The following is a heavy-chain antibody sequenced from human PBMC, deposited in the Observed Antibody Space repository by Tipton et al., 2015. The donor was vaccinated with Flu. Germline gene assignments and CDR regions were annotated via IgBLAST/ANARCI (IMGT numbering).Heavy chain of an antibody. CDR2: INPNSGGT. D-gene: IGHD2-8*01. Sequence: QLVQSGAEVKKPGASVKVSCKASGYTFTGYYMHWVRQAPGQGLEWMGRINPNSGGTNYAQKFQGRVTMTRDTSISTAYMELSRLRSDETAGYYCARVMIADKYYYYGMDVWGQGTTVTVSS. CDR1: GYTFTGYY. V-gene: IGHV1-2*06. CDR3: ARVMIADKYYYYGMDV. J-gene: IGHJ6*02.